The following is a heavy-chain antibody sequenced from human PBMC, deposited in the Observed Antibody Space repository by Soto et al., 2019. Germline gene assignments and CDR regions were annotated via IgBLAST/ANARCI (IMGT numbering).Heavy chain of an antibody. CDR3: AREGDSSAHLNFDN. D-gene: IGHD6-25*01. CDR1: GFTFSSYA. Sequence: GGSLRLSCAASGFTFSSYAMHWVRQAPGKGLEWVAVISYDGSNKYYADSVKGRFTISRDNSKNTLYLKMNSLRAEDTAVYYCAREGDSSAHLNFDNWGQGTLVTVSS. CDR2: ISYDGSNK. V-gene: IGHV3-30-3*01. J-gene: IGHJ4*02.